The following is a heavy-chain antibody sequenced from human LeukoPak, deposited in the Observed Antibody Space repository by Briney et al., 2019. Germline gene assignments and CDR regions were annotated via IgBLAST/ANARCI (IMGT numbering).Heavy chain of an antibody. D-gene: IGHD4-17*01. Sequence: SETLSLTCTVSGGSISSGGYYWSWIRQHPGKGLEWIGYIYYSGSTYYNPSLKSRVTISVDTSKNQFSLKLSSVTAADTAVYYCARAATVTTVFDYWGRGTLVTVSS. V-gene: IGHV4-31*03. J-gene: IGHJ4*02. CDR3: ARAATVTTVFDY. CDR2: IYYSGST. CDR1: GGSISSGGYY.